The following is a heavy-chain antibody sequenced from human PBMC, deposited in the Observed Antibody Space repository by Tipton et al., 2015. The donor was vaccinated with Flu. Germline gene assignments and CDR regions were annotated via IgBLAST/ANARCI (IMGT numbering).Heavy chain of an antibody. D-gene: IGHD4-11*01. V-gene: IGHV4-38-2*02. CDR3: ARRDFSNYVSDPKNWFDR. J-gene: IGHJ5*02. CDR1: GDSIRSDYY. Sequence: TLSLTCTISGDSIRSDYYWGWIRQPPGKGLEWIATIHRSGSTKYNPSLKSRVTISVDTSKNHFSLEMRSVTAADMAVYYCARRDFSNYVSDPKNWFDRWGQGIPVTVSS. CDR2: IHRSGST.